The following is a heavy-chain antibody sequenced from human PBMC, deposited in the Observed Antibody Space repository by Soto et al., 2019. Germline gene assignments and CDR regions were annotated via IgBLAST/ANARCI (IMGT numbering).Heavy chain of an antibody. V-gene: IGHV1-2*04. D-gene: IGHD1-20*01. J-gene: IGHJ2*01. Sequence: QVLLVQSGAAVKKPGASVKVSFKASGYKFTDYYIHWVRPAHGQGLEWMGWVNPKRGDAVYAQKFQGWVTMTRDTATTTAYLEVNSLKSDDTAIYYCARDPGIPGRYWYFDLWGRGTLVTVSS. CDR1: GYKFTDYY. CDR2: VNPKRGDA. CDR3: ARDPGIPGRYWYFDL.